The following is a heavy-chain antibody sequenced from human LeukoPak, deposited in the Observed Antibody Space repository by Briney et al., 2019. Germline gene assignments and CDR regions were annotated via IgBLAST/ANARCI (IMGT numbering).Heavy chain of an antibody. J-gene: IGHJ6*04. CDR1: GFTFSSYS. D-gene: IGHD3-10*02. CDR3: AELGITMIGGV. CDR2: ISSSGSTI. V-gene: IGHV3-48*04. Sequence: GRSLRLSCAASGFTFSSYSIHWVRQAPGKGLEWVSYISSSGSTIYYADSVKGRFTISRDNAKNSLYLQMNSLRAEDTAVYYCAELGITMIGGVWGKGTTVTISS.